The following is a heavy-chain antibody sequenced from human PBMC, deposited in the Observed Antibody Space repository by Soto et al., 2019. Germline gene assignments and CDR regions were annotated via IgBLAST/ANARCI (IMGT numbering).Heavy chain of an antibody. V-gene: IGHV3-21*01. D-gene: IGHD2-2*01. CDR1: GFTFSSYS. Sequence: GGSLRLSCAASGFTFSSYSMNWVRQAPGKGLEWVSSISSSSSYIYYADSVKSRFTISRDNAKNSLYLQMNSLRAEDTAVYYCARGYCSSTSCYSEGESVYYYYYMDVWGKGTTVTVSS. CDR3: ARGYCSSTSCYSEGESVYYYYYMDV. CDR2: ISSSSSYI. J-gene: IGHJ6*03.